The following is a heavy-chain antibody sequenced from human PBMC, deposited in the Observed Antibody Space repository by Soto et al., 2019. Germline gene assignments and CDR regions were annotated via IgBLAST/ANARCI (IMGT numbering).Heavy chain of an antibody. V-gene: IGHV5-51*01. CDR1: GYSFTSYW. J-gene: IGHJ3*02. CDR2: IYPGDSDT. CDR3: ARQRGITMVRGVIIDHRDAFDI. D-gene: IGHD3-10*01. Sequence: GVSLRISCKGSGYSFTSYWIGWVRQKPGKGLEWMGIIYPGDSDTRYSPSFQGQVTISADKSISTAYLQWSSLKASDTAMYYCARQRGITMVRGVIIDHRDAFDIWGQGTMVTVSS.